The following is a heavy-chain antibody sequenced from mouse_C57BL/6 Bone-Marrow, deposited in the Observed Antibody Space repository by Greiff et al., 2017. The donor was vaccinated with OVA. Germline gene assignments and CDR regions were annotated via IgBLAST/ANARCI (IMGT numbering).Heavy chain of an antibody. V-gene: IGHV14-2*01. CDR2: IDPEDGET. D-gene: IGHD2-10*02. CDR3: ARSEYFDY. Sequence: EVQLQQSGAELVKPGASVTLSCTASGFNIKDYYMHWVKQRTEQGLEWIGRIDPEDGETKYAPKFQGQATITAYTSSNTAYLQLSSLTSEDTAVYYCARSEYFDYWGQGTTLTVSS. J-gene: IGHJ2*01. CDR1: GFNIKDYY.